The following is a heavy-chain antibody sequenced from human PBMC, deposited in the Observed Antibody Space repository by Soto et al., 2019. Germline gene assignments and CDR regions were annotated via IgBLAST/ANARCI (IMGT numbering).Heavy chain of an antibody. Sequence: GGSLRLSCAASGFTFSSYGMHWVRQAPGKGLEWVAVISYDGSNKYYADSVKGRFTISRDNSKNTLYLQMNSLRAEDTAVYYCAKEFTAAGFYNWGSSYYYYYGMDVWGQGTTVTVSS. CDR3: AKEFTAAGFYNWGSSYYYYYGMDV. CDR1: GFTFSSYG. D-gene: IGHD3-9*01. J-gene: IGHJ6*02. CDR2: ISYDGSNK. V-gene: IGHV3-30*18.